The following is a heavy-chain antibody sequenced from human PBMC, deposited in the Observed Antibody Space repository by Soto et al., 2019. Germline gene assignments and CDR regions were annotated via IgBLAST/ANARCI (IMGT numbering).Heavy chain of an antibody. CDR3: AIVRSSGWFDY. Sequence: QVQLVQSGAEVKKPGASVKVYCKASGYTFTSYDINWVRQDTGQGLEGMVWMKPKSGNKGYAQKFHGRVTMPRKHSITTAYMGLVSLRSADPNVYYCAIVRSSGWFDYWGQGTLVTVSS. V-gene: IGHV1-8*01. D-gene: IGHD6-19*01. CDR2: MKPKSGNK. J-gene: IGHJ4*02. CDR1: GYTFTSYD.